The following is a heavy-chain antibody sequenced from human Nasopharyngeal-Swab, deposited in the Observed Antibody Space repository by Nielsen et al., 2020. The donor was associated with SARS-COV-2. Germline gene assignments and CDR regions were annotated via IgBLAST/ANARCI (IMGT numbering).Heavy chain of an antibody. CDR3: ARAGALSAGTPTSWIDY. J-gene: IGHJ4*02. Sequence: GGSLRLSCATSGFTFTTYGMHWVRQSLGKGLEWVAVIWNDGGNKYYADSVKGRFTISRDNSMNTLYLQMNSPRAEDTAVYYCARAGALSAGTPTSWIDYWGQGTLVTVSS. D-gene: IGHD1-7*01. CDR2: IWNDGGNK. V-gene: IGHV3-33*01. CDR1: GFTFTTYG.